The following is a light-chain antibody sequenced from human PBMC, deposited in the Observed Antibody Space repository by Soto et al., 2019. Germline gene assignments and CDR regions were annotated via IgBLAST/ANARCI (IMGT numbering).Light chain of an antibody. CDR1: QNIINY. V-gene: IGKV3-11*01. J-gene: IGKJ5*01. Sequence: EIVLTQSPATLSLSPGERATLSCRASQNIINYLGWCQQKPGQAPRLLIYSASNRATGIPPRFSGSGSGTDFTLTISSLEPEDVSVYYCQQRYNWPVTFGQGTRLEIK. CDR3: QQRYNWPVT. CDR2: SAS.